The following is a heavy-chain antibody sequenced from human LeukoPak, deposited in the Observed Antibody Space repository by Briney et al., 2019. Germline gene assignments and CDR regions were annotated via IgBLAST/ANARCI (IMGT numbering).Heavy chain of an antibody. CDR2: IRYDGSNK. CDR1: GFTFSSYG. J-gene: IGHJ3*02. V-gene: IGHV3-30*02. CDR3: ASPIMITFGGSAFDI. Sequence: GGSLRLSCAASGFTFSSYGMHWVRQAPGKGLEWVAFIRYDGSNKYYADSVKGRFTISRDNSKNTLCLQMNSLRAEDTAVYYCASPIMITFGGSAFDIWGQGTMVTVSS. D-gene: IGHD3-16*01.